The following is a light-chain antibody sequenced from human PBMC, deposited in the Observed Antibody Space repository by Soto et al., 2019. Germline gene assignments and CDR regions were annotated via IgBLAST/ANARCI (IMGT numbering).Light chain of an antibody. Sequence: EIVLTQSPGTLSVSPGERATLSCRASQSVTSSHLAWFQQKPGQAPRLLIFDASSRATGIPDRFSGSGSGTDFSLTISRLEAEDFAVYYCQQYGSSGTFGQGTKVDIK. CDR2: DAS. V-gene: IGKV3-20*01. CDR3: QQYGSSGT. J-gene: IGKJ1*01. CDR1: QSVTSSH.